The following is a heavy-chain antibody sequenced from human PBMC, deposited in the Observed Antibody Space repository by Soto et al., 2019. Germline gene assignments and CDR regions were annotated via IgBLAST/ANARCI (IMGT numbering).Heavy chain of an antibody. CDR2: IDPSDSQT. D-gene: IGHD3-22*01. CDR1: GYSFAGYW. V-gene: IGHV5-10-1*01. Sequence: GESLKISWKGSGYSFAGYWITWVRQKPGKGLEWMGRIDPSDSQTYYSPSFRGHVTISVTKSITTVFLQCSSLRASDTAMYYCARQIYDSDTGPNFQYYFDSWGQGTPVTVSS. J-gene: IGHJ4*02. CDR3: ARQIYDSDTGPNFQYYFDS.